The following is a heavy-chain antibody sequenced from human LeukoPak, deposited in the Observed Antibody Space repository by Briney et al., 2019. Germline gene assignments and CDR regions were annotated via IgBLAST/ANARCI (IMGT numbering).Heavy chain of an antibody. CDR1: GYTFTGYY. Sequence: ASVKVSCKASGYTFTGYYMHWVRQAPGQGLEWMGWINPNSGGTNYAQKFQGRVTMTRDTSISTAYMELSSLRSEDTAVYYCARATMVRGVSLYYFDYWGQGTLVTVSS. V-gene: IGHV1-2*02. J-gene: IGHJ4*02. CDR3: ARATMVRGVSLYYFDY. D-gene: IGHD3-10*01. CDR2: INPNSGGT.